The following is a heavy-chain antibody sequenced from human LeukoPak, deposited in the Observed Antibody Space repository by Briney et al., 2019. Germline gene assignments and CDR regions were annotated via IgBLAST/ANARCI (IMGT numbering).Heavy chain of an antibody. Sequence: KPSETLSLTCAVYGGSFSGYYWGWIRQPPGKGLEWIGEVNHSGSTNYNPSLKSRVSISVDTSKNQFSLRLNSVTAADTAVYYCARGRRDDFWSGYSLYYFDYWGQGTLVTVSS. J-gene: IGHJ4*02. CDR3: ARGRRDDFWSGYSLYYFDY. V-gene: IGHV4-34*01. CDR2: VNHSGST. D-gene: IGHD3-3*01. CDR1: GGSFSGYY.